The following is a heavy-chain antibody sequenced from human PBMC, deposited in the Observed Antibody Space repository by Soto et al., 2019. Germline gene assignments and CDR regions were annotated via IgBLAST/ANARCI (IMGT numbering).Heavy chain of an antibody. V-gene: IGHV2-5*02. CDR3: SIFVFTLGGVMGKVVFDM. Sequence: SGPTLVNPTQTLTLTCTFSGFSLSTRGVGVGWIRQPPGEALEWIAVIYWDDDRRYSPSLKGRLSITKDTSKNLVILMMTNMDLGETANFFCSIFVFTLGGVMGKVVFDMGGRGKRVT. D-gene: IGHD3-16*01. J-gene: IGHJ3*02. CDR1: GFSLSTRGVG. CDR2: IYWDDDR.